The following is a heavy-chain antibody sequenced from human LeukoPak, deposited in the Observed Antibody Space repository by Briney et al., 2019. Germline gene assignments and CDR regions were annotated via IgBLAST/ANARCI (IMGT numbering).Heavy chain of an antibody. CDR3: ARDHYGSGSYDYFDY. V-gene: IGHV4-31*03. CDR2: IYYSGST. D-gene: IGHD3-10*01. J-gene: IGHJ4*02. Sequence: SQTLSLTCTVSGGSISSGGYYWSWIRQHPGKGLEWIGYIYYSGSTYYNPSLKSRVTISVDTSKNQFSLKLSSVTAADTAVYYCARDHYGSGSYDYFDYWGQGTLVTVSS. CDR1: GGSISSGGYY.